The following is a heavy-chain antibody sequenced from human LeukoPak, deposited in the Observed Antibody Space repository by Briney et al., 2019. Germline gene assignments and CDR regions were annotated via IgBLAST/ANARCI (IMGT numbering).Heavy chain of an antibody. V-gene: IGHV4-34*01. CDR3: ARRLLLSGSYYRGFDY. CDR2: INHSGST. D-gene: IGHD1-26*01. Sequence: SETLSLTCAVYGGSFSGYYWSWIRQPPGKGLEWIGEINHSGSTNYNPSLKSRVTISVDTSKNQFSLKLSSVTAADTAVYYCARRLLLSGSYYRGFDYWGQGTLVTVSS. CDR1: GGSFSGYY. J-gene: IGHJ4*02.